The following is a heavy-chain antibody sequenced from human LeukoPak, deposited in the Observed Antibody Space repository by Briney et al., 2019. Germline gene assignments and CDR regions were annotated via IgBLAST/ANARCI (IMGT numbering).Heavy chain of an antibody. V-gene: IGHV3-74*01. Sequence: GGSLRLSCAASGFAFSSNWMHWVRQTPGRGLVWVSRINSGGSGTSYADSVEGRFTISRDNAKNTLYLQMNSLRAEDTAVYYCATSLGPLTEYWGQGTLVTISS. D-gene: IGHD7-27*01. CDR3: ATSLGPLTEY. CDR2: INSGGSGT. J-gene: IGHJ4*02. CDR1: GFAFSSNW.